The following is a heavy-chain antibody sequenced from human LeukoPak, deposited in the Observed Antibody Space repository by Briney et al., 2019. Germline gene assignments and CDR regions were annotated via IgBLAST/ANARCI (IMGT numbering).Heavy chain of an antibody. V-gene: IGHV1-46*01. Sequence: PGQGLERMGIINPSSGSTSYAQKFQGRVTMTRDTSTSTAYMELSRLGSEDSAVYYCARDDYGGNSHDAFDIWGQGTVVTVSS. CDR2: INPSSGST. D-gene: IGHD4-23*01. CDR3: ARDDYGGNSHDAFDI. J-gene: IGHJ3*02.